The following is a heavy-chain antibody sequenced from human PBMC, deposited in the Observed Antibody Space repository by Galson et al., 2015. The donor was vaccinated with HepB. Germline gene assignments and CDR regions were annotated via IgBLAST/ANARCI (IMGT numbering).Heavy chain of an antibody. CDR1: GFTFSSYA. CDR2: ISSGGGST. Sequence: SLRLSCAASGFTFSSYAMSWVRQAPGKGLEWVSAISSGGGSTYYADSVKGRFTISRDNSKSTLYLQMNSLRAEDTALFYCARQPSITGTLGRDYHGMEVWGQGTTVTVSS. CDR3: ARQPSITGTLGRDYHGMEV. D-gene: IGHD1-20*01. J-gene: IGHJ6*02. V-gene: IGHV3-23*01.